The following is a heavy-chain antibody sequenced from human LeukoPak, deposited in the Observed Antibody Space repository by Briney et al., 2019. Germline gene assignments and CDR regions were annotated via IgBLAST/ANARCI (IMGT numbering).Heavy chain of an antibody. CDR3: ARGVLLWFGELPYIDY. D-gene: IGHD3-10*01. CDR1: GYTFTSYD. V-gene: IGHV1-8*01. CDR2: MNPNSGNT. Sequence: ASVKVSCKASGYTFTSYDINWVRQATGQGLEWMGWMNPNSGNTGYAQKFQGRVTMTRNTSISTAYMELSSLRSEDTAVYYCARGVLLWFGELPYIDYWGQGTLVTVSS. J-gene: IGHJ4*02.